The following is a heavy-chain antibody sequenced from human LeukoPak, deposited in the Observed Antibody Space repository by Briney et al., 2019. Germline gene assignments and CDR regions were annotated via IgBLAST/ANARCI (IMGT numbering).Heavy chain of an antibody. V-gene: IGHV1-69*04. D-gene: IGHD3-3*01. J-gene: IGHJ4*02. CDR1: GGTFSSYT. CDR2: IIPILGIA. Sequence: SVKVSCKASGGTFSSYTISWVRQAPGQGLEWMGRIIPILGIANYAQKFQGRVTITADKSTSTAYMELSSLRSGDTAVYYCARELGVSGYYHRYIYYFDYWGQGTLVTVSS. CDR3: ARELGVSGYYHRYIYYFDY.